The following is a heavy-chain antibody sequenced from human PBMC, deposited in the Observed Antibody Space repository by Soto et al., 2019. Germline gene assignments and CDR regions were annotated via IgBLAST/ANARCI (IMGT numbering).Heavy chain of an antibody. CDR2: ISGSGDGT. Sequence: GGSLRFSCAASGFTVNSHAMSWVRQAPGKGLEWVASISGSGDGTYYGDSVKGRFTISRDSSSSTLYLQMNNLRGEDTAVYFCTKSRRGILMVYGFGGMDVWGQGTTVTVSS. V-gene: IGHV3-23*01. CDR3: TKSRRGILMVYGFGGMDV. D-gene: IGHD2-8*01. CDR1: GFTVNSHA. J-gene: IGHJ6*02.